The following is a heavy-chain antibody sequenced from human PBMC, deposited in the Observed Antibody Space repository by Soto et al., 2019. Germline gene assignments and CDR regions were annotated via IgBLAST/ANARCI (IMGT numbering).Heavy chain of an antibody. CDR3: ARSRDWNYAFNYYYYYIDV. Sequence: EVQLVESGGGLVQPGGSLRLSCAASGFTFSSYSMNWVRQAPGKGLEWVSYISSSSSTIYYADSVKGRFTISRDNAKNSLYLQMNSMRAEDTAVYYCARSRDWNYAFNYYYYYIDVWGKGTTVTVSS. CDR1: GFTFSSYS. V-gene: IGHV3-48*01. CDR2: ISSSSSTI. J-gene: IGHJ6*03. D-gene: IGHD1-7*01.